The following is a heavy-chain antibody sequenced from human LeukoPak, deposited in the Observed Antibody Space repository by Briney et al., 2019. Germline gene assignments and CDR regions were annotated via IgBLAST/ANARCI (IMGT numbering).Heavy chain of an antibody. J-gene: IGHJ3*02. CDR3: ARLTGDGYSPQDSFDI. Sequence: SETLSLTCGVYGGSFSGYYWSWIRQPPGKGLEWIGEITHSEGTNYNPSLKGRVTISVDTSKNQFSLKLSSVTAADTAVYYCARLTGDGYSPQDSFDIWGQGTMVTVSS. CDR2: ITHSEGT. CDR1: GGSFSGYY. D-gene: IGHD5-24*01. V-gene: IGHV4-34*01.